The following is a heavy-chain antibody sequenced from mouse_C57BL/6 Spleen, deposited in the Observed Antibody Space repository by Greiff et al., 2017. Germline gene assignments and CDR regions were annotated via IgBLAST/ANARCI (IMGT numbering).Heavy chain of an antibody. D-gene: IGHD1-1*01. CDR1: GYTFTSYW. CDR2: IDPSDSET. J-gene: IGHJ1*03. CDR3: ARGYYYGSGDWYFDV. V-gene: IGHV1-52*01. Sequence: VKLQQPGAELVRPGSSVKLSCKASGYTFTSYWMHWVKQRPIQGLEWIGNIDPSDSETHYNQKFKDKATLTVDKSSSTAYMQLSSLTSEDSAVYYCARGYYYGSGDWYFDVWGTGTTVTVSS.